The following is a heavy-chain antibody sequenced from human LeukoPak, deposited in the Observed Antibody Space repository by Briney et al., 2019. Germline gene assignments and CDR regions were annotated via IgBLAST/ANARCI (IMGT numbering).Heavy chain of an antibody. V-gene: IGHV1-8*01. D-gene: IGHD5-18*01. CDR2: MNPNSGDT. CDR3: ARTRGYNLGYSDY. Sequence: ASVKVSCKTSGYTFSSYDINWVRQATGQGLERMGWMNPNSGDTGYAQKFQDRVTMTRNTSKSTAYMELSSLSSEDTAVYYCARTRGYNLGYSDYWGQGTLVTVSS. J-gene: IGHJ4*02. CDR1: GYTFSSYD.